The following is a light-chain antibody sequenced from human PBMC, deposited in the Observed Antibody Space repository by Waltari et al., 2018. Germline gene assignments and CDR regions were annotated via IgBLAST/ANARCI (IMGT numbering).Light chain of an antibody. CDR1: SSNVRSNT. Sequence: QSVLTQPPSASGTPGQRVTISRSGSSSNVRSNTVNWYQQLPGTAPKLLIYSNNQRPSGVPDRFSVSKSGTSASLAISGLQSEDEADYYCATWDDSLNAYVFGTGTKVTVL. CDR3: ATWDDSLNAYV. J-gene: IGLJ1*01. CDR2: SNN. V-gene: IGLV1-44*01.